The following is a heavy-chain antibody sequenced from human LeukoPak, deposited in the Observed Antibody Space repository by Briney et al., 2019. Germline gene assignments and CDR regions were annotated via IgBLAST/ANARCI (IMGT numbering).Heavy chain of an antibody. D-gene: IGHD4-17*01. V-gene: IGHV1-18*01. CDR3: ATYDYGDYDDY. Sequence: ASVKVSCKASGYTFTSYGISWVRQAPGQGLEWMGWISAYNGNTNYAQKLQGRVTVTTDTSTSTAYMELRSLRSDDTAVYYCATYDYGDYDDYWGQGTLVTVSS. CDR2: ISAYNGNT. CDR1: GYTFTSYG. J-gene: IGHJ4*02.